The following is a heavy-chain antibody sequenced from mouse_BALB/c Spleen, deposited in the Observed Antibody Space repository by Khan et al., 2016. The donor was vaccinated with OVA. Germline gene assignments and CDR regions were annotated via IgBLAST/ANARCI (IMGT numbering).Heavy chain of an antibody. CDR1: GYTFTNYG. V-gene: IGHV9-3-1*01. J-gene: IGHJ4*01. CDR2: INTYTGEP. D-gene: IGHD2-10*01. CDR3: ARPPYFSYVMVY. Sequence: QVQLQQSGPELKKPGETVKISCKASGYTFTNYGMNWVKQAPGKGLEWMGWINTYTGEPKYVDDFKGRFAFSLETTASTAYLQINNLKDADTSTYFCARPPYFSYVMVYWGQGTSVTVSS.